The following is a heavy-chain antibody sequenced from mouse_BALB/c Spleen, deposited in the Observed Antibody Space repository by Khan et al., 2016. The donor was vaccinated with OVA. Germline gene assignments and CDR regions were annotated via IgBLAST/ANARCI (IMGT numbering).Heavy chain of an antibody. J-gene: IGHJ2*01. V-gene: IGHV2-9*02. CDR2: IWAGGST. CDR1: GFSLTSYG. CDR3: VRLEDI. D-gene: IGHD1-3*01. Sequence: VELVESGPGLVAPSQSLSITCNVSGFSLTSYGVHWVRKPPGKGLEWLGVIWAGGSTNYNSALMSRLSISKDNSKSQVFLKMNSLQNDDTAMYYCVRLEDIWGQGTTLTVSS.